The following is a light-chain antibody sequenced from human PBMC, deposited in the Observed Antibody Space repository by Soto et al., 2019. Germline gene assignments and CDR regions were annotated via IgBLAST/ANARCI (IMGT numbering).Light chain of an antibody. CDR3: QQSCSTPYT. Sequence: DIQMTQSPSSLSASVGDRVTITCRASQSISSYLNWYQQKPGKAPKVLIYAASSLQSGVPSRFSGSGSGTDFTLTISSLQPEDFATYYCQQSCSTPYTFGQGTKLEIK. V-gene: IGKV1-39*01. CDR2: AAS. CDR1: QSISSY. J-gene: IGKJ2*01.